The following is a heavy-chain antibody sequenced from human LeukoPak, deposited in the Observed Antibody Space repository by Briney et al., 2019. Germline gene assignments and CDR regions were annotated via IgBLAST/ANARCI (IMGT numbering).Heavy chain of an antibody. J-gene: IGHJ4*02. Sequence: GGSLRLSCAASGFTFSTYAMSWVRQAPGKGLEWVSAISGSGGSTYYADSVKGRFTISRDNSKNTLYLQMNSLRAEATAVYYCAKVIAVTGPGDYFDYWGQGTLVTVSS. CDR3: AKVIAVTGPGDYFDY. CDR1: GFTFSTYA. CDR2: ISGSGGST. V-gene: IGHV3-23*01. D-gene: IGHD6-19*01.